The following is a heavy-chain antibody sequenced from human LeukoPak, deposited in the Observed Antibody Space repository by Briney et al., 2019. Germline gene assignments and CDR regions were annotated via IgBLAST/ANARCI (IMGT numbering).Heavy chain of an antibody. CDR2: ILHSGST. CDR1: GVSITSDTYC. D-gene: IGHD3-3*01. J-gene: IGHJ4*02. CDR3: ARTRDFWSGYFDY. Sequence: SETLSLTCAVSGVSITSDTYCWSWIRQPPGKGLERIGYILHSGSTYYNPSLKSRVTISVDTSKSQFSLKLSSVTAADTAVYYCARTRDFWSGYFDYWGQRTLVTVSS. V-gene: IGHV4-30-2*01.